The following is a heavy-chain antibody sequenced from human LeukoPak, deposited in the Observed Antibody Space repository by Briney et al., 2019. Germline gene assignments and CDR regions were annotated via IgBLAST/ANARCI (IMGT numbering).Heavy chain of an antibody. Sequence: SETLSLTCTVSGGSISSSSYYWGWIRQPPGKGLEWIGNIYYSGSTYYNPSLKSRVTISVDTSKNQFSLKLSSVTAAVTAVYYCASGYDNSGYYYVPDYWGQGTLVTVSS. CDR2: IYYSGST. V-gene: IGHV4-39*01. CDR1: GGSISSSSYY. CDR3: ASGYDNSGYYYVPDY. D-gene: IGHD3-22*01. J-gene: IGHJ4*02.